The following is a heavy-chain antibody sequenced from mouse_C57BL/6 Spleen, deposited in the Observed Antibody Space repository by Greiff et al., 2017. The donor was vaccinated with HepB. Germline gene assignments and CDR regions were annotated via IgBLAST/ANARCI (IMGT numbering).Heavy chain of an antibody. CDR2: IYPGDGDT. Sequence: QVQLQQSGPELVKPGASVKISCKASGYAFSSSWMNWVKQRPGKGLEWIGRIYPGDGDTNYNGKFKGKATLTADKSSSTAYMQLNSLTSEDSAVYFCARHYYGTPFAYWGQGTLVTVSA. CDR1: GYAFSSSW. D-gene: IGHD1-1*01. CDR3: ARHYYGTPFAY. V-gene: IGHV1-82*01. J-gene: IGHJ3*01.